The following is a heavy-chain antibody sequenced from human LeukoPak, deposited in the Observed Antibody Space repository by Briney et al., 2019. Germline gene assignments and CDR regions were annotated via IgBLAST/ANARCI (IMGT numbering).Heavy chain of an antibody. D-gene: IGHD5-24*01. Sequence: GGSLRLSCAASGFTFSSYAMSWVRQAPGKGLEWVSGISERTGSTSYADSVKGRFTISRDNSKNTLSLQMNSLRAEDTAVYYCAKRGETATKGLDPWGQGTLVTVSS. J-gene: IGHJ5*02. V-gene: IGHV3-23*01. CDR2: ISERTGST. CDR1: GFTFSSYA. CDR3: AKRGETATKGLDP.